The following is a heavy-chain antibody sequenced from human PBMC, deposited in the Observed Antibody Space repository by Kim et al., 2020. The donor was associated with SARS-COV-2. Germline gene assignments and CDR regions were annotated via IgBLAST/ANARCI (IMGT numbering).Heavy chain of an antibody. Sequence: STNYSPSRKSRVTISVDTSKNQFSLKLSSVTAADTAVYYCARRSIQYFDYWGQGTLVTVSS. J-gene: IGHJ4*02. CDR2: ST. CDR3: ARRSIQYFDY. V-gene: IGHV4-59*08.